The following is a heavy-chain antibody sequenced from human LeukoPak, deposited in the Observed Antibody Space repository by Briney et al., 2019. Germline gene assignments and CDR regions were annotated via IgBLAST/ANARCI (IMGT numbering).Heavy chain of an antibody. Sequence: GGSLRFSCAASGFTFSGYSMNWVRQAPGKGLEWVSPISSSSSYIYYADSVKGRFTISRDNSKNSLYLQMNSLRAEDTAVYYCAREITSQANAFDIWGQGTMVTVSS. D-gene: IGHD3-16*01. CDR2: ISSSSSYI. CDR1: GFTFSGYS. V-gene: IGHV3-21*03. J-gene: IGHJ3*02. CDR3: AREITSQANAFDI.